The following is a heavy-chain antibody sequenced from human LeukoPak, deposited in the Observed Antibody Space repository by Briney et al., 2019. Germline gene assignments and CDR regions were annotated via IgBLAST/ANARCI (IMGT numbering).Heavy chain of an antibody. J-gene: IGHJ5*02. V-gene: IGHV4-34*01. D-gene: IGHD3-10*01. CDR2: INHSGST. CDR1: GGSFSGYY. Sequence: SETLSLTCAVYGGSFSGYYWSWIRQPPGKGLEWIGEINHSGSTNYNPSLKSRVTISVDTSKNQFSLKLSSVTAADTAVYYCAKGPREEISMVRGVISRYFDPRGQGTLVTVSS. CDR3: AKGPREEISMVRGVISRYFDP.